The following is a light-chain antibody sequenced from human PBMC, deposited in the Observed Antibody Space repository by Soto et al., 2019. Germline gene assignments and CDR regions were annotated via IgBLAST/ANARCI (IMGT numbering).Light chain of an antibody. V-gene: IGKV3-11*01. J-gene: IGKJ4*01. CDR1: QPIRND. Sequence: EVVLTQSPAILSLSPGETATLSCRAGQPIRNDLGWYQQRPGQAPRLLIYGASNRATGIPDRFSGSGSGTDFTLTITRLAPEDFAIYYRQQRAVWPPSLGGETKV. CDR2: GAS. CDR3: QQRAVWPPS.